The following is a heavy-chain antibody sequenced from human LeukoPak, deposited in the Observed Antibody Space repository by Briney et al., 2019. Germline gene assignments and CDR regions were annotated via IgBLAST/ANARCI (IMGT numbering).Heavy chain of an antibody. CDR1: GFTVSTYY. CDR2: IYSGGST. V-gene: IGHV3-53*01. Sequence: PGGSLRLSCAASGFTVSTYYMTWVRQAPGKGLECVSVIYSGGSTYYADSVKGRFTVSRDNSKNTLYLQMNSLRAEDTAMYYCARGLGYCTSTTCLIPFDYWGQGTLASVSS. J-gene: IGHJ4*02. CDR3: ARGLGYCTSTTCLIPFDY. D-gene: IGHD2-2*01.